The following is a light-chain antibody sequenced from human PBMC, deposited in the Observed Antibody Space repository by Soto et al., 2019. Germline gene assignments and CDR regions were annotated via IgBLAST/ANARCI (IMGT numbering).Light chain of an antibody. V-gene: IGKV3-20*01. Sequence: IVMPQSPATLSVSPGERATLSCRASQSVSSNLAWYQQKPGQAPRLLIYGASSRATGIPDRFSGSGSGTDFTLTISRLEPEDFAVYYCQQYGSSGTFGQGTKVDIK. J-gene: IGKJ1*01. CDR1: QSVSSN. CDR2: GAS. CDR3: QQYGSSGT.